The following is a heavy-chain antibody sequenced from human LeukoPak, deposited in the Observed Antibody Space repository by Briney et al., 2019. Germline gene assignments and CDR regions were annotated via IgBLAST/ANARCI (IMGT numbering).Heavy chain of an antibody. D-gene: IGHD3-10*01. V-gene: IGHV3-15*01. CDR3: ATLTVRGVINI. CDR1: GFTFSNTW. Sequence: GGSLRLSCAASGFTFSNTWMNWVRQAPGKGLEWVGRIQSKTDGGTTKYAAPVKGRFTISRDDSKTTLYLQMNSLKTEDTAVYYCATLTVRGVINIWGQGTLATVSS. J-gene: IGHJ4*02. CDR2: IQSKTDGGTT.